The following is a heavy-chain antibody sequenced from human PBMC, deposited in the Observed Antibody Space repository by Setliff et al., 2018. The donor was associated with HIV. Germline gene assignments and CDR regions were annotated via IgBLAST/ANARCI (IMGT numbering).Heavy chain of an antibody. V-gene: IGHV4-61*10. CDR3: AREIYGGNSRPFDY. D-gene: IGHD4-17*01. Sequence: SETLSLTCTVSGGSISSGSYYWSWIRQPAGKGLEWIGHIYYNGNTNYNPTLNSRGTISVDTSKNQFSLKLTSVTAADTAVYYCAREIYGGNSRPFDYWGQGTLVTVSS. CDR1: GGSISSGSYY. CDR2: IYYNGNT. J-gene: IGHJ4*02.